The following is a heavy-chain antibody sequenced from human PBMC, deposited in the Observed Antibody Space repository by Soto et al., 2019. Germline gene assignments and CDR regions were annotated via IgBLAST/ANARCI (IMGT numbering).Heavy chain of an antibody. Sequence: XETLSLTCAVSGGSVSSGSYYWSWIRQPPGKGLEWIGYIYYSGSTNYNPSLKSRVTISVDTSKNQFSLKLSSVTAADTAVYYCARDHRGSSWYYYGMDAWGKGTTVTVSS. V-gene: IGHV4-61*01. D-gene: IGHD6-13*01. CDR1: GGSVSSGSYY. CDR2: IYYSGST. J-gene: IGHJ6*04. CDR3: ARDHRGSSWYYYGMDA.